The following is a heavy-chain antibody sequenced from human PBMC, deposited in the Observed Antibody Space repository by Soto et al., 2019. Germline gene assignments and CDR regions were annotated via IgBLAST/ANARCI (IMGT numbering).Heavy chain of an antibody. D-gene: IGHD5-18*01. CDR3: AKREGYGVVDD. Sequence: EVQLLESGGGLVQPGGSLRLSCAASGFTFSIYAMSWVRQAPGKGLEWVSGISGSGGSTYYADSVKGRFTISRDNSKNTLYLQMNSRIAEDTAVYYCAKREGYGVVDDWRQGTLVSGSS. J-gene: IGHJ4*02. CDR2: ISGSGGST. CDR1: GFTFSIYA. V-gene: IGHV3-23*01.